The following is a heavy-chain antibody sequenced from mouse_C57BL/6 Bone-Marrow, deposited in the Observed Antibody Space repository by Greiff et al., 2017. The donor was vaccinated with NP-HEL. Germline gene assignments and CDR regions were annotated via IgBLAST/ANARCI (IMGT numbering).Heavy chain of an antibody. Sequence: VQLQQSGAELVRPGASVKLSCTASGFTITDDYMHWVKQRPEQGLEWIGWIDPENGDTEYASKFQGKATITADTSSNTAYLQVSRLTSEDTAVYYCTTTVDYWGRGTTLTVTS. J-gene: IGHJ2*01. CDR3: TTTVDY. CDR1: GFTITDDY. V-gene: IGHV14-4*01. CDR2: IDPENGDT.